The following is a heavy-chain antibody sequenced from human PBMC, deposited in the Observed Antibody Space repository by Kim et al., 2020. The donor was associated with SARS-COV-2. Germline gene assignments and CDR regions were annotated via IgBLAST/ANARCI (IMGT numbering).Heavy chain of an antibody. Sequence: GGSLRLSCAASGFTFSSYSMNWVRQAPGKGLEWVSSISSSSSYIYYADSVKGRFTISRDNAKNSLYLQMNSLRAEDTAVYYCARVWFGELEISVVDYWGQGTLVTVSS. V-gene: IGHV3-21*04. CDR2: ISSSSSYI. J-gene: IGHJ4*02. CDR1: GFTFSSYS. D-gene: IGHD3-10*01. CDR3: ARVWFGELEISVVDY.